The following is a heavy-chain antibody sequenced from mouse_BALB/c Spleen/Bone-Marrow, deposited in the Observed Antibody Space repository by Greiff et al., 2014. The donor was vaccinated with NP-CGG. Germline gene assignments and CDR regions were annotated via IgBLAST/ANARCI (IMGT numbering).Heavy chain of an antibody. CDR2: INPYNDDT. Sequence: EVQLQQSGPELVKPGASVMMSCKASGYTFTSYVIHWVKQKPGQGLEWIAYINPYNDDTKYNEKLKGEATLTSDKSSSTANMEFSSLTSEDSAVFYCARGGITNYYGLDCWGQGTSVTVSS. D-gene: IGHD2-4*01. CDR1: GYTFTSYV. CDR3: ARGGITNYYGLDC. J-gene: IGHJ4*01. V-gene: IGHV1-14*01.